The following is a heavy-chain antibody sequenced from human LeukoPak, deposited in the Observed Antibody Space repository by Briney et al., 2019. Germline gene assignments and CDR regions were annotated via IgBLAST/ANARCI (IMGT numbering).Heavy chain of an antibody. CDR1: GDSIGRGSYY. CDR2: IYTSGST. Sequence: SETLSLTCAVSGDSIGRGSYYWGWIRQPAGKGLEWIGRIYTSGSTNYNPSLKSRVTMSVDTSKNQFSLKLSSVTAADTAVYHCARDKTGYSSGWSYYYYYYMDVWGKGTTVTVSS. V-gene: IGHV4-61*02. CDR3: ARDKTGYSSGWSYYYYYYMDV. D-gene: IGHD6-19*01. J-gene: IGHJ6*03.